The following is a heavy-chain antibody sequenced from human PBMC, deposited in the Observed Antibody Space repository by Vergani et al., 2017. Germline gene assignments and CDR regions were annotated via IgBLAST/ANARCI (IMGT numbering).Heavy chain of an antibody. CDR1: GDSISSGNLY. Sequence: QVQLQESGPGLVKPSQTLTLTCTVSGDSISSGNLYWNWIRQPAGKGLEWIGRVYSSGGTNYNPSLKRRVTILLDTSSNRFSLTLTSVTAADTAVYYCTRHWAVVAANNWFDPWGQGTLVTVSS. D-gene: IGHD2-15*01. CDR2: VYSSGGT. J-gene: IGHJ5*02. V-gene: IGHV4-61*02. CDR3: TRHWAVVAANNWFDP.